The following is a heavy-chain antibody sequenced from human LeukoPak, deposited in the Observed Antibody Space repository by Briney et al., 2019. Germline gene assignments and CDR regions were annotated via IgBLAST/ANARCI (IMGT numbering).Heavy chain of an antibody. V-gene: IGHV3-7*01. J-gene: IGHJ6*03. CDR3: ARGGYSSSWSDMDV. Sequence: GGSLRLSCAASGFTFSSYWMSWVRQAPGKGLEWVANIKQDGSEKYYVDSVKGRFTISRDNAKNSLYLQMNSLRAEDTAVYYCARGGYSSSWSDMDVWGKGTTVTVSS. CDR2: IKQDGSEK. CDR1: GFTFSSYW. D-gene: IGHD6-13*01.